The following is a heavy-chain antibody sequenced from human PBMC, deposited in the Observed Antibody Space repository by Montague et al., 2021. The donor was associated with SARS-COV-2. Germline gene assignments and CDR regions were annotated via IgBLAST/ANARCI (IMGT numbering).Heavy chain of an antibody. CDR3: ARGVRQLGVRYYYYYIDV. Sequence: SETLSLTCAVYGGSFSGYYWSWIRQPPGKGLEWIGEINHSGSTNYNPSLKSRVTISMDTSKNQFSLKLSSVTAADTAVYYCARGVRQLGVRYYYYYIDVWDEGTTVTVSS. CDR1: GGSFSGYY. V-gene: IGHV4-34*01. J-gene: IGHJ6*03. D-gene: IGHD6-6*01. CDR2: INHSGST.